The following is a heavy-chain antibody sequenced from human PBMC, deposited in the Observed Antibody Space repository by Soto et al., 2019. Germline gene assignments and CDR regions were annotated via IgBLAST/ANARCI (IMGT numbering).Heavy chain of an antibody. CDR1: GGSISSYY. D-gene: IGHD3-10*01. J-gene: IGHJ6*02. CDR2: VHHSWGS. CDR3: ARQGFGPLHGLVDV. V-gene: IGHV4-59*08. Sequence: QVQLQESGPGLVRPSETLSLSCTVSGGSISSYYWSWFRQSPGRRMEWIGYVHHSWGSSYNPSLQXXVXXSLDTSKSQFSRKVTSVTATDTAVYYCARQGFGPLHGLVDVWGQGTTVTVSS.